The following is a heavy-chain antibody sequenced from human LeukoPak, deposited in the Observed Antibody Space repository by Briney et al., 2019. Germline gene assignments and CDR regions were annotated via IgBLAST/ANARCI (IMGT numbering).Heavy chain of an antibody. V-gene: IGHV4-59*01. CDR3: AASPPSSDFWSGYYPALGSFDY. J-gene: IGHJ4*02. CDR2: IYYSGST. D-gene: IGHD3-3*01. CDR1: GGSISSYY. Sequence: SETLSLTCTVSGGSISSYYWSWIRQPPGKGLEWIGYIYYSGSTNYNPSLKSRVTISVDTSKKQFSLKLSSLTAADTAVYYCAASPPSSDFWSGYYPALGSFDYWGQGTLVTVSS.